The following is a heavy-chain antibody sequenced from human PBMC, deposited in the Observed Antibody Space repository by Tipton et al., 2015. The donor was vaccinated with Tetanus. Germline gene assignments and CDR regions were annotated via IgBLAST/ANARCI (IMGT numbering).Heavy chain of an antibody. D-gene: IGHD6-25*01. CDR2: INPIGGST. Sequence: QSGPEVKKPGASVKVSCKASGYTLTSYHMHWVRQAPGQGLEWMGIINPIGGSTSYAQKFQGRIPMTGDTSTSTVYMDLNSLRSDDTAVYYCARVQEQRIYYYGMDVWGQGTTVTVSS. CDR3: ARVQEQRIYYYGMDV. V-gene: IGHV1-46*01. CDR1: GYTLTSYH. J-gene: IGHJ6*02.